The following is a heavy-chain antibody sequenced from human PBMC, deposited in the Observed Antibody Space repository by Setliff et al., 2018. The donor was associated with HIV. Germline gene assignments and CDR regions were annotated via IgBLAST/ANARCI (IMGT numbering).Heavy chain of an antibody. CDR3: ARDDIVATKYYYYYYMDV. CDR2: IYHTGST. D-gene: IGHD5-12*01. V-gene: IGHV4-39*07. Sequence: SETLSLTCTVSGGSISSSSYCWGWVRQPPGKGLEWLGSIYHTGSTYYNPSLESRVTISIDTSKNQFSLNLRSVTAADTAVYYCARDDIVATKYYYYYYMDVWGKGTTVTVS. J-gene: IGHJ6*03. CDR1: GGSISSSSYC.